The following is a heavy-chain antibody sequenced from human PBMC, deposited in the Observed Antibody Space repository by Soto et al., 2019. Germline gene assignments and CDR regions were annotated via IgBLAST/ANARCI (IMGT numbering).Heavy chain of an antibody. J-gene: IGHJ3*02. Sequence: GESQKISSKGSGYTFTIYWICWVRQMPGKGLEWMGIIYPGDSATRYSPSFQGQVTISADKSISTAYLHWSSLKASVTSMYYCARRRYRAFDIWGQGTMVTVSS. CDR1: GYTFTIYW. V-gene: IGHV5-51*01. CDR3: ARRRYRAFDI. D-gene: IGHD3-9*01. CDR2: IYPGDSAT.